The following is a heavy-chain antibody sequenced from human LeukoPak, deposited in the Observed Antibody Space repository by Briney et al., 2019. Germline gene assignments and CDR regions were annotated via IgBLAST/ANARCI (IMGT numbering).Heavy chain of an antibody. D-gene: IGHD4-23*01. J-gene: IGHJ4*02. CDR3: ARDPNSAL. CDR1: GGSISNYY. CDR2: IYASGGT. V-gene: IGHV4-4*07. Sequence: SETLSLTCTVSGGSISNYYWSWIRQPAGKGLQWIGRIYASGGTNYNPSLKSRVTMSVDTSKNQFSLKLSSVTAADTAVYYCARDPNSALWGQGTLVTVSS.